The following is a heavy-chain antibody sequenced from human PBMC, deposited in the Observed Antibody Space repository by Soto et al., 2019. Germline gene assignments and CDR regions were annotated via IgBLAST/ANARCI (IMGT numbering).Heavy chain of an antibody. J-gene: IGHJ4*02. CDR1: GDSISSGAYY. V-gene: IGHV4-31*03. Sequence: QVQLQESGPGLVKPSQTLSLTCTVSGDSISSGAYYWSWIRQHPGKGLEWIGYIYYSGNTYYNPSLKSRVTISVDTSKNQFSLKLSSVTAADTAVYYCARVGLRLGDYFDYWGQGTLVSVSS. CDR2: IYYSGNT. CDR3: ARVGLRLGDYFDY. D-gene: IGHD3-16*01.